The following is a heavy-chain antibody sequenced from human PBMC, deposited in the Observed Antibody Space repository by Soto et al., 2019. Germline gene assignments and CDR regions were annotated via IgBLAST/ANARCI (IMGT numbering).Heavy chain of an antibody. J-gene: IGHJ5*02. Sequence: QMLLVQSGPEVKKPGTSVKVSCKASGFSFSSSAILWVRQAHGQRLEWIGWIVVGNGNTNYAQEFQERATITRDTSTGTAYMELSSLRSEDTAVYYCAAGSITTAGMNWFDPWGQGTLVTVSS. V-gene: IGHV1-58*02. CDR3: AAGSITTAGMNWFDP. D-gene: IGHD6-13*01. CDR2: IVVGNGNT. CDR1: GFSFSSSA.